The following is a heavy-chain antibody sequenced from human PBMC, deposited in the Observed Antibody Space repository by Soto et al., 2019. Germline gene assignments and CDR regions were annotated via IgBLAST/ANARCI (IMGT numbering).Heavy chain of an antibody. J-gene: IGHJ5*02. CDR2: IYYSGST. V-gene: IGHV4-30-4*01. Sequence: QVQLQESGPGLVKPSQTLSLTCTVSGGSISSGDYYWSWIRQPPGKGLEWIGYIYYSGSTYYNPSLKSRVTISVDTSKNQFSLKLSSVTAADTAMYYCARAAVDPGSGTWFDPWGQGTLVTVSS. CDR1: GGSISSGDYY. D-gene: IGHD3-10*01. CDR3: ARAAVDPGSGTWFDP.